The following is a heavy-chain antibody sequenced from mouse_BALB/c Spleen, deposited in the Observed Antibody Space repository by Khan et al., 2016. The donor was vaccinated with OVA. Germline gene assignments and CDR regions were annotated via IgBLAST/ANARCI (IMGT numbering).Heavy chain of an antibody. V-gene: IGHV1-74*01. D-gene: IGHD2-1*01. CDR2: IHPSDSET. CDR1: GYSFPSYW. CDR3: ATYGNYDWFVY. Sequence: QVQLKESGAELVRPGASVKLSCKASGYSFPSYWMNWVKQRPGQGLGWIGMIHPSDSETRLNQKFKDKATLTVDKSSSTAYMQLSSPTSEDSAVYYCATYGNYDWFVYWGQGTLVTVSA. J-gene: IGHJ3*01.